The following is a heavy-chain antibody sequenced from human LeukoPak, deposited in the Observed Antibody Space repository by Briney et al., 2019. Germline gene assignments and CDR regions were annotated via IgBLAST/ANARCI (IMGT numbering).Heavy chain of an antibody. CDR1: GYTFTGYY. CDR2: INPNSGGT. Sequence: ASVKVSCKASGYTFTGYYMHWVRQAPGQGLEWMGWINPNSGGTNYAQKFQGRVTITADESTSTAYMELSSLRSEDTAVYYCARGRSCSSTSCYAWRYYYYYYYMDVWGKGTTVTISS. D-gene: IGHD2-2*01. J-gene: IGHJ6*03. CDR3: ARGRSCSSTSCYAWRYYYYYYYMDV. V-gene: IGHV1-2*02.